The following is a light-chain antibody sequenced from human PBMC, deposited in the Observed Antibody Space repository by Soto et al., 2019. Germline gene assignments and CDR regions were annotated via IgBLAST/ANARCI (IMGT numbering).Light chain of an antibody. Sequence: VMTQSPASLSVSPGERATLSCRASESVSSNLAWYQQKPGQGPRLLIYGASTRATGIPARFSGSGSGTEFTLTINRLQSEDFAVYYCQKYNNWPWTFGKGTKVEIK. CDR2: GAS. CDR1: ESVSSN. J-gene: IGKJ1*01. CDR3: QKYNNWPWT. V-gene: IGKV3-15*01.